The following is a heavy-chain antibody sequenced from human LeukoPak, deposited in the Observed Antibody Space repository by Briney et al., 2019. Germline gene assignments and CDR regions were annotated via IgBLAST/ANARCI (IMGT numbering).Heavy chain of an antibody. V-gene: IGHV1-2*02. CDR1: GYTSTGYY. Sequence: ASVKVSCKAFGYTSTGYYIHWVRQAPGQGLEWMGWISPNSGGTNYAQKFQGSVTMTRDTSISTAYMELSGLRSDDTAVYYCARDRDCGGGSCYSSFDYWGQGTLVTVSS. CDR2: ISPNSGGT. CDR3: ARDRDCGGGSCYSSFDY. D-gene: IGHD2-15*01. J-gene: IGHJ4*02.